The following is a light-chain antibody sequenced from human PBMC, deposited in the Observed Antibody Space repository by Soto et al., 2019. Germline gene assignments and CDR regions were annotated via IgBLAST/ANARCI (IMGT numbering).Light chain of an antibody. V-gene: IGKV3-20*01. J-gene: IGKJ2*01. CDR3: QHYGSSPRN. Sequence: EIVLTQSPGTLSLSPGERATLSCRASQSVSGSYLAWYQHKSGQAPRLLIYGASSRATGIPDRFSGSGSGTYFTLTISRLEPKDSAVYYCQHYGSSPRNLGQGTKLEIK. CDR2: GAS. CDR1: QSVSGSY.